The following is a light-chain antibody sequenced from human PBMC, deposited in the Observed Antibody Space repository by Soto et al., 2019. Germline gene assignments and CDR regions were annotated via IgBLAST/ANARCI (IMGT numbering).Light chain of an antibody. CDR3: QQYGSSPS. Sequence: EIVLRQSPGTLSLSPGERATLSCRASQSVSDSYLAWYQQKPGQAPRLLIYGASSRATGVPDRFSGSGSGTDFALTISRLEPEDFAVYYCQQYGSSPSFGGGTKVDIK. CDR1: QSVSDSY. CDR2: GAS. J-gene: IGKJ4*01. V-gene: IGKV3-20*01.